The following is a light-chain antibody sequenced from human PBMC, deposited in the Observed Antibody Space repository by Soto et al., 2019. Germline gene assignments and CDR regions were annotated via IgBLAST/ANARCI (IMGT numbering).Light chain of an antibody. J-gene: IGLJ1*01. CDR2: DVS. V-gene: IGLV2-14*01. Sequence: QPASVSGSPGQSITISCTGTSSDVGGYNYVSWYQQHPGKAPKLMIYDVSNRPSGVSNRFSGSKSGDTASLTISGLQAEDEADYYCSSYTSSSTYVFGTGTKVTVL. CDR3: SSYTSSSTYV. CDR1: SSDVGGYNY.